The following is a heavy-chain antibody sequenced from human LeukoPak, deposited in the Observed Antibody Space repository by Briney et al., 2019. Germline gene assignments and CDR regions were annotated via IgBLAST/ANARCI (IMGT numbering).Heavy chain of an antibody. CDR3: AKVGASIDV. CDR1: GFTFSIYA. CDR2: ISGSGGST. D-gene: IGHD1-26*01. J-gene: IGHJ6*03. Sequence: GGSLRLSCAASGFTFSIYAMNWVRQAPGKGLEWVSSISGSGGSTYYADSVKGRFIISRDSSKNTLYLQMNSLRAEDTAVYYCAKVGASIDVWGKGTTVTVSS. V-gene: IGHV3-23*01.